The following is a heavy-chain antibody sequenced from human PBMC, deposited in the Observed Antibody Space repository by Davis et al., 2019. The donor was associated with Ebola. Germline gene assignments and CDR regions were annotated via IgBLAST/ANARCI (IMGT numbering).Heavy chain of an antibody. CDR2: INHSGRT. J-gene: IGHJ4*02. Sequence: ESLKISCAASGFTFNNYAMSWVRQPPGKGLEWIGEINHSGRTNYNSTLKSRVTISVDPSKNQFSLNLRSVTAADTAVYYCARWNEGSDHWGQGTLITVSS. V-gene: IGHV4-34*08. CDR3: ARWNEGSDH. D-gene: IGHD1-1*01. CDR1: GFTFNNYA.